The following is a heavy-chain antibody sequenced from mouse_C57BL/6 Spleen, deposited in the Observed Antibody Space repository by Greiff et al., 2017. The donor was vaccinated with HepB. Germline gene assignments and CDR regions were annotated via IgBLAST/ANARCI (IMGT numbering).Heavy chain of an antibody. Sequence: EVQLQQSGAELVRPGASVKLSCTASGFNIKDDYMHWVKQRPEQGLEWIGWIDPENGDTEYASKFQGKATITADTSSNTAYLQLSSLTSEDTAVYYCTSHYYGSRSFAYWGQGTLVTVSA. J-gene: IGHJ3*01. CDR2: IDPENGDT. CDR3: TSHYYGSRSFAY. V-gene: IGHV14-4*01. CDR1: GFNIKDDY. D-gene: IGHD1-1*01.